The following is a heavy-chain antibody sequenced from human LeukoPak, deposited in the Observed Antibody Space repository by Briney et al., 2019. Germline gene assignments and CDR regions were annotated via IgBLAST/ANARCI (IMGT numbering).Heavy chain of an antibody. J-gene: IGHJ4*02. CDR2: LNPNSGGT. CDR3: ARGRPDRWTPPDY. CDR1: GYTFTSYY. D-gene: IGHD3-10*01. Sequence: ASVKVSCTASGYTFTSYYMHWVRQAPGQGLEWMAILNPNSGGTSYAQKFQGRVTMTRDTSTSTVYMELSSLRSEDTAVYYCARGRPDRWTPPDYWGQGTLVTVSS. V-gene: IGHV1-46*01.